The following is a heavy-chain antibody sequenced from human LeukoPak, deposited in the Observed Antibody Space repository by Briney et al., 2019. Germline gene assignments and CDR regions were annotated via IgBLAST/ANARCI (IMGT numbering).Heavy chain of an antibody. V-gene: IGHV3-7*03. CDR1: GFTFSRHW. Sequence: PGGSLRLSCAASGFTFSRHWMTWVRQAPGKGLEWVANIQEDGSYIYYVGSVRGRFTISRDNTKNSLFLQMNSLRADDTAVYFCARDSTWQLDYWGQGTLVTVSS. CDR2: IQEDGSYI. CDR3: ARDSTWQLDY. D-gene: IGHD5-12*01. J-gene: IGHJ4*02.